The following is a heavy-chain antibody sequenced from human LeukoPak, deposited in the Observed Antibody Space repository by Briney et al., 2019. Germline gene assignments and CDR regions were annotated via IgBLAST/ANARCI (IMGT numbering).Heavy chain of an antibody. CDR2: IYPGDSDT. D-gene: IGHD3-22*01. J-gene: IGHJ4*02. CDR3: TRQGVFYSDSSAFYY. CDR1: GYRFTNYW. V-gene: IGHV5-51*01. Sequence: GESLKISCKASGYRFTNYWIGWVRQMPGKGLELMGTIYPGDSDTRYSPSFQGQVTISADKSITTAYLQWSSLKASDTAIYYCTRQGVFYSDSSAFYYWGQGTLVTVPS.